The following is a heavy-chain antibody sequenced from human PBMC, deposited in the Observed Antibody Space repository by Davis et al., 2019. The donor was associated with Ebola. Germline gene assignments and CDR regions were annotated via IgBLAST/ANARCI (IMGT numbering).Heavy chain of an antibody. D-gene: IGHD2-2*01. Sequence: PGGPLRLSCAASGFTFSSYVITWVRQAPGKGPEWVAGITGSSDLTTYADSVRGRFTISRDNSKNSLCLQMNSLRAADTAVYYCARVLSGTSYNFMDVWGKGTTVTVSS. V-gene: IGHV3-23*01. CDR1: GFTFSSYV. CDR3: ARVLSGTSYNFMDV. CDR2: ITGSSDLT. J-gene: IGHJ6*03.